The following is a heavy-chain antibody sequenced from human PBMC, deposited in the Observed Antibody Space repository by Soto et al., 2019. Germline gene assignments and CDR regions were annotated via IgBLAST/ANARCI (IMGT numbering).Heavy chain of an antibody. J-gene: IGHJ3*02. D-gene: IGHD6-13*01. V-gene: IGHV4-59*01. CDR2: IYYSGST. CDR1: GGSISSYY. Sequence: PSETLSLTCTVSGGSISSYYWSWIRQPPGKGLEWIGYIYYSGSTNYNPSLKRRVTISLDTSKNQFSLKLSPVTAEDTAVYYWGRAAAAGRDAFEIWGQGTMFTVSS. CDR3: GRAAAAGRDAFEI.